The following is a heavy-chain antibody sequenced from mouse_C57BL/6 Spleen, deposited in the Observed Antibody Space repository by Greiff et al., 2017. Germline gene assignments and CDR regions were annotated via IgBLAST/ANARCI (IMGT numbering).Heavy chain of an antibody. Sequence: QVQLQQSGAELVRPGASVTLSCKASGYTFTDYEMHWVKQTPVHGLEWIGAIDPETGGTAYNQKFKGKDILTADKSSSTAYMELRSLTSEDSAVYYWTRGEGLLRYPWYFDVWGTGTTVTVSS. CDR2: IDPETGGT. CDR3: TRGEGLLRYPWYFDV. D-gene: IGHD1-1*01. J-gene: IGHJ1*03. CDR1: GYTFTDYE. V-gene: IGHV1-15*01.